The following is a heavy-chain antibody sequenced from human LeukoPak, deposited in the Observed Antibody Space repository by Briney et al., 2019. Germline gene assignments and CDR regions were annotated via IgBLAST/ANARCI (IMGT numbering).Heavy chain of an antibody. J-gene: IGHJ4*02. V-gene: IGHV4-59*01. CDR2: IYCSGST. CDR1: GGSISRYY. D-gene: IGHD2-15*01. Sequence: PSETLSLTCTVSGGSISRYYWSWIRQPPGKGLEWIGYIYCSGSTNYNPSLKSRVTISLDTSKNHFSLKLSSVTAADTAVYYCARGDMTNGVYFDYWGQGTLVTVSS. CDR3: ARGDMTNGVYFDY.